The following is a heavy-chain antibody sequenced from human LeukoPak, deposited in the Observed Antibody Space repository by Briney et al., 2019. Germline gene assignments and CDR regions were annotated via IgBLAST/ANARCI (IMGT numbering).Heavy chain of an antibody. D-gene: IGHD3-10*02. CDR2: IKQDGSEK. CDR3: ARVEMWVLRGSDH. CDR1: GFTFSSYW. J-gene: IGHJ4*02. V-gene: IGHV3-7*01. Sequence: GGSLRLSCAASGFTFSSYWMSWVRQAPGKGLEWVANIKQDGSEKYYVDSVEGRFIVSRDNAKNSLFLQLNSLRAEDTAVYYCARVEMWVLRGSDHWGQGVPVTVYS.